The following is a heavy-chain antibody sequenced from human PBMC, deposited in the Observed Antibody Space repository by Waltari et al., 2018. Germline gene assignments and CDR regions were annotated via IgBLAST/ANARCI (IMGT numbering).Heavy chain of an antibody. CDR3: ATAPDAFQIIN. CDR1: GYTFTGYY. CDR2: MNHYRGGT. D-gene: IGHD2-2*01. Sequence: QVQLVQSGAEVKKPGASVKVSCKTSGYTFTGYYMYWVRQAPGQGLEWMGWMNHYRGGTAYVQKFQGRVTPTRDTSISTAYMQLNRLISDDSAMYYCATAPDAFQIINWGQGTLVT. V-gene: IGHV1-2*02. J-gene: IGHJ4*02.